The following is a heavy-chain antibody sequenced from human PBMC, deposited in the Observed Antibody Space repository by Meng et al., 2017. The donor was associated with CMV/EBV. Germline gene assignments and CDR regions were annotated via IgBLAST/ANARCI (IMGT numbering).Heavy chain of an antibody. D-gene: IGHD4-17*01. Sequence: QVPLQESGPGLVEPPEPLSLTCTVSGGSISSSYWSWIRQPAGKGLEWIGRIYTSGSTNYNPSLKSRVTMSVDTSKNQFSLKLSSVTAADTAVYYCARGPEVDYGDYVGLDYWGQGTLVTVSS. CDR1: GGSISSSY. CDR2: IYTSGST. V-gene: IGHV4-4*07. J-gene: IGHJ4*02. CDR3: ARGPEVDYGDYVGLDY.